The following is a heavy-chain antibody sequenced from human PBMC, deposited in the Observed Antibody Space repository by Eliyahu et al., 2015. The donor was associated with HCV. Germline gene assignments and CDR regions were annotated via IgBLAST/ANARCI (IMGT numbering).Heavy chain of an antibody. D-gene: IGHD2-21*02. CDR2: ISYDGSNK. CDR3: AKDLSGGDSCPGY. V-gene: IGHV3-30*18. J-gene: IGHJ4*02. CDR1: GFTFSSYG. Sequence: QVQLVESGGGVVQPGRSLRLSCAASGFTFSSYGMHWVRQAPGKGLEWVAVISYDGSNKYYADSVKGRFTISRDNSKNTLYLQMNSLRAEDTAVYYCAKDLSGGDSCPGYWGQGTLVTVSS.